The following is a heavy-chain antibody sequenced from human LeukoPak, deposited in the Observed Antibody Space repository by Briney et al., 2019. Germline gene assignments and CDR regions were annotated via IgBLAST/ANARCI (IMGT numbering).Heavy chain of an antibody. CDR2: IKQDGSEK. CDR3: AREGSDWNYYYYMDV. CDR1: GFTFSSYW. J-gene: IGHJ6*03. Sequence: PGGSLRLSCAASGFTFSSYWMSWVRQAPGNGLEWVANIKQDGSEKYYVDSVKGRFTISRDNAKNSLYLQMNSLRAEDTAVYYCAREGSDWNYYYYMDVWGKGTTVTISS. V-gene: IGHV3-7*01. D-gene: IGHD6-19*01.